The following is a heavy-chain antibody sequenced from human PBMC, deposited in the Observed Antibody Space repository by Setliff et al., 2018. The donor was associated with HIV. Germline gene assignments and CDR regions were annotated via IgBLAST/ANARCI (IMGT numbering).Heavy chain of an antibody. CDR1: GYTFTGWY. V-gene: IGHV1-2*02. CDR2: INPKSGGT. J-gene: IGHJ6*03. Sequence: ASVKVSCKASGYTFTGWYMHWVRQAPGQGLEWMGWINPKSGGTNSALKFQGRVTMTRDTSISTAYMELSRLRSDDTAVYYCASGRQGGRYCSGGSCRGGYYYYYMDVWGKGTTVTVSS. D-gene: IGHD2-15*01. CDR3: ASGRQGGRYCSGGSCRGGYYYYYMDV.